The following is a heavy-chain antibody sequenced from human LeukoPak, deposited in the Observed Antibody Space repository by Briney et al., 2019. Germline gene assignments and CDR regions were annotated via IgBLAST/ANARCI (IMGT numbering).Heavy chain of an antibody. J-gene: IGHJ4*02. D-gene: IGHD2-2*01. CDR3: ARALYCSSTSCYASDY. CDR1: GYTFTNYA. CDR2: VNPNSGDT. Sequence: GASVKVSCKASGYTFTNYAINWVRQAPGQGLEWMGCVNPNSGDTNYAQKFQGSVTMTRDTSISTVYMELSRLRSDDTAVYYCARALYCSSTSCYASDYWGQGTLVTVSS. V-gene: IGHV1-2*02.